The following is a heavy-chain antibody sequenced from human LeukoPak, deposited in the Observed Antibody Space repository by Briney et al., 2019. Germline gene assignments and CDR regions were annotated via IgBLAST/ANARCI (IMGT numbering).Heavy chain of an antibody. CDR1: GGTFSSYA. J-gene: IGHJ6*03. D-gene: IGHD3-16*01. CDR3: ARVAHKTLHYYYYYTDV. Sequence: ASVKVSGKASGGTFSSYAISWVRQAPGQGLEWLGGIIPIFGTTNYGQKFQGRVTITADESTRTAYMELSSLRSEDTAVYYSARVAHKTLHYYYYYTDVWGKGTTVTVSS. V-gene: IGHV1-69*13. CDR2: IIPIFGTT.